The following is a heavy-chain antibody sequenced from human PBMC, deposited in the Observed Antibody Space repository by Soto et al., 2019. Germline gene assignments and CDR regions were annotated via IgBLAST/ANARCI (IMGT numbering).Heavy chain of an antibody. CDR2: IYPGASDT. J-gene: IGHJ1*01. CDR3: ARQCYYDRSGYPDF. V-gene: IGHV5-51*01. D-gene: IGHD3-22*01. CDR1: GYSFTSYW. Sequence: GESLKISCKGSGYSFTSYWIGWVRQMPGKGLEWIGIIYPGASDTRYSPSLPGQVTISPDKSISTAYLQWSSLKASDTAMYYCARQCYYDRSGYPDFWGQGTLVPVSA.